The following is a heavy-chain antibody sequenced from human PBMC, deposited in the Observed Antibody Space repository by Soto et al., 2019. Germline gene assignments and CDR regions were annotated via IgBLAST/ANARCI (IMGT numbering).Heavy chain of an antibody. CDR3: ARVAGPLAYYYYGMDV. J-gene: IGHJ6*02. Sequence: GGSLRLSCAASGFTFSSYAMHWVRQAPGKGLEWVAVISYDGSNKYYADSVKGRFTISRDNSKNTLYLQMNSLRAEDTAVYYCARVAGPLAYYYYGMDVWGQGTTVTVSS. CDR2: ISYDGSNK. CDR1: GFTFSSYA. V-gene: IGHV3-30-3*01.